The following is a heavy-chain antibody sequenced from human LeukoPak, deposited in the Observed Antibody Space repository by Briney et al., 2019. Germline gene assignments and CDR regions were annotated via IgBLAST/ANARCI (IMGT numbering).Heavy chain of an antibody. V-gene: IGHV4-59*01. CDR1: GGSISNSH. CDR3: ARDRGGYGLFDY. CDR2: IFYSGGTGST. J-gene: IGHJ4*02. D-gene: IGHD5-12*01. Sequence: SETLSLTCTVSGGSISNSHWTWIRQPPGKGLEWIGYIFYSGGTGSTNYNPSLKSRVTISVDTSKNQFSLKLSSVTAADTAVFYCARDRGGYGLFDYWGQGTLVTVSS.